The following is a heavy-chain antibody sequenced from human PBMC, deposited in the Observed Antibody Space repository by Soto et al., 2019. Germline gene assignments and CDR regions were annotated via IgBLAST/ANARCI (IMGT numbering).Heavy chain of an antibody. CDR2: VSSNNNDI. J-gene: IGHJ4*02. CDR3: ATSRGLSYYFDY. Sequence: GGSLRLSCAGSGFIFSSYNMNWVRQAPGKGLEWVSSVSSNNNDINYADSVKGRFTISRDNAKNSLYLQMNSLRAEDTAVYYCATSRGLSYYFDYWGQGTLVTSPQ. CDR1: GFIFSSYN. V-gene: IGHV3-21*01.